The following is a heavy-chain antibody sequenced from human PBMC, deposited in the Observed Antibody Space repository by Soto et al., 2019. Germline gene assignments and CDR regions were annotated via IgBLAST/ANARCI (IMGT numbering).Heavy chain of an antibody. V-gene: IGHV4-34*01. Sequence: QVQLQQWGAGLLKPSETLSLTCAVYGGSFSGYYWSWIRQPPGKGLEWIGEINHSGSTNYNPSLKSRVPISVDTSKNQFSLKLSSVTAADTAVYYCARVHGSSGWYGCVDYWGQGTLVTVSS. J-gene: IGHJ4*02. CDR2: INHSGST. CDR1: GGSFSGYY. CDR3: ARVHGSSGWYGCVDY. D-gene: IGHD6-19*01.